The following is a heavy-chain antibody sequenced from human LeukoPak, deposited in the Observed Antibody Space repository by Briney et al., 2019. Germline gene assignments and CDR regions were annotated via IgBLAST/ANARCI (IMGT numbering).Heavy chain of an antibody. CDR2: IYSGGST. D-gene: IGHD4-17*01. V-gene: IGHV3-53*01. Sequence: GGSLRLSCAASGFTVSTYYMTWVRQAPGKGLECVSVIYSGGSTYYADSVKGRFTISRDNAKNSLYLQMNSLRAEDTAVYYCARGGDYGDYDFFDYWGQGTLVTVSS. CDR1: GFTVSTYY. CDR3: ARGGDYGDYDFFDY. J-gene: IGHJ4*02.